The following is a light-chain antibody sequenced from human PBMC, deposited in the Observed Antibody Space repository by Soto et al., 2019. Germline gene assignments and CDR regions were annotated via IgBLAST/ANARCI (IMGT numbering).Light chain of an antibody. CDR1: QIVYGRQ. Sequence: EIVLTQSPGTLPLSPGERAALSCRAIQIVYGRQLAWYQHKPGQAPRLLMYGVSSRATGIPDRFTGSGSGADFTLTISRLEPEDFAVYYCQQYGSSPSITFGQGTRLEI. J-gene: IGKJ5*01. V-gene: IGKV3-20*01. CDR2: GVS. CDR3: QQYGSSPSIT.